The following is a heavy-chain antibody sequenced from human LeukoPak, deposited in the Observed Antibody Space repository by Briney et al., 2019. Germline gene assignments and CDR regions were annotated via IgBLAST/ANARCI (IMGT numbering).Heavy chain of an antibody. Sequence: GGSMRLSCAASGFTFTDYWMHWVRQAPGKGLEWVSVIYSGGITNYADSVKGRFTISRDSSKNTVSLQMNSLRAEDTAVYYCARDKSGDTIAATDTYFDYWGQGTLVTVSS. V-gene: IGHV3-66*01. CDR3: ARDKSGDTIAATDTYFDY. J-gene: IGHJ4*02. CDR2: IYSGGIT. CDR1: GFTFTDYW. D-gene: IGHD6-25*01.